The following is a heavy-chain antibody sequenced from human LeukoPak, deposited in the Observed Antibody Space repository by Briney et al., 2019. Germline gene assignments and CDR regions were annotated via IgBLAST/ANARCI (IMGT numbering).Heavy chain of an antibody. CDR1: GFTVSSNY. CDR2: IYSGGST. J-gene: IGHJ4*02. CDR3: AKGGPSVVVPAAAGFDY. V-gene: IGHV3-53*01. D-gene: IGHD2-2*01. Sequence: AGGSLRLSCAASGFTVSSNYMSWVRQAPGKGLEWVSVIYSGGSTYYADSVKGRFTISRDNSKNTLYLQMNSLRAEDTAVYYCAKGGPSVVVPAAAGFDYWGQGTLVTVSS.